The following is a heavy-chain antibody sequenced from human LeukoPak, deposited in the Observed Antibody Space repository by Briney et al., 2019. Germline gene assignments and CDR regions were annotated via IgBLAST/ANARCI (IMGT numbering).Heavy chain of an antibody. CDR3: ASEDYGGKGDF. D-gene: IGHD4-23*01. CDR2: IYSGGAT. Sequence: GGSLRLSCAASGFTFSDYYMSWVRQAPGKGLEWVSVIYSGGATYYADSVKGRFTISRDNSKNTLYLQMNSLRAEDTALYYCASEDYGGKGDFWGQGTLVTVSS. CDR1: GFTFSDYY. J-gene: IGHJ4*02. V-gene: IGHV3-53*01.